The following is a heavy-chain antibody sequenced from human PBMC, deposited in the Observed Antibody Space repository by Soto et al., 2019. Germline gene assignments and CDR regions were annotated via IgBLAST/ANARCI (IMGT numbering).Heavy chain of an antibody. CDR1: GYTFTSYG. D-gene: IGHD5-18*01. Sequence: QVQLVQSGAEVKKPGASVKVSCKASGYTFTSYGITWVRQAPGQGLEWMGWISAYNGNTNYAQKLQGRVTMTTDTSTSTSYMELRSLRSDDTAVYYCARDGVDTATGYYYGMDVWGQGTTVTVSS. J-gene: IGHJ6*02. CDR2: ISAYNGNT. CDR3: ARDGVDTATGYYYGMDV. V-gene: IGHV1-18*01.